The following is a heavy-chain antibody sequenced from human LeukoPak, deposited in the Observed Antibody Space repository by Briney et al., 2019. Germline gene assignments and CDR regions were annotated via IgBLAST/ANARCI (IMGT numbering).Heavy chain of an antibody. CDR3: ARVSMGLSYNYYHGMDV. Sequence: PGGSLRLSCAASGFTFSSYSMNWVRQAPGKELEWVSSISSSSSYIYYAGSVKGRFTISRDNAKNSLYLQMNSLRAEDTAVYYCARVSMGLSYNYYHGMDVWGQGTTVTVSS. J-gene: IGHJ6*02. D-gene: IGHD3-10*01. V-gene: IGHV3-21*01. CDR1: GFTFSSYS. CDR2: ISSSSSYI.